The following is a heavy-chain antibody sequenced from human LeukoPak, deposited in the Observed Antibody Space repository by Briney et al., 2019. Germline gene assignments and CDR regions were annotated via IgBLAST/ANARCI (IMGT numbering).Heavy chain of an antibody. D-gene: IGHD3-10*01. CDR1: GYTFTSYG. CDR3: ARAKPGYYYGPGSYRHYYYMDV. J-gene: IGHJ6*03. CDR2: ISAYNGNT. V-gene: IGHV1-18*01. Sequence: ASVKVSCKASGYTFTSYGISWVRQAPGQGLEWMGWISAYNGNTNYAQKLQGRVTMTTDTSTSTAYMELRSLRSDDTAVYYCARAKPGYYYGPGSYRHYYYMDVWGKGTTVTVSS.